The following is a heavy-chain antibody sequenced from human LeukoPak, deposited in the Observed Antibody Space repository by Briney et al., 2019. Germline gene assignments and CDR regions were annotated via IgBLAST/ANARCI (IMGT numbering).Heavy chain of an antibody. J-gene: IGHJ4*02. CDR2: ISYSGNT. Sequence: PSETLSLTCTVSGGSISSYYRGWIRQPPGKGLEWIGYISYSGNTNYNPSLKSRVTISVDMAKNQFSLKLSSVTAADTAVYHCARLILSGSYLYYFDYWGQGTLVTVSS. D-gene: IGHD1-26*01. V-gene: IGHV4-59*08. CDR3: ARLILSGSYLYYFDY. CDR1: GGSISSYY.